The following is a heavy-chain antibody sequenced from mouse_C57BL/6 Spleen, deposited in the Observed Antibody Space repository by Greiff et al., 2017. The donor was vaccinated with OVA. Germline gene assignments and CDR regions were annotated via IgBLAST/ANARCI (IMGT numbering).Heavy chain of an antibody. CDR3: ARCITTVVYFDY. Sequence: QVQLQQSGAELVKPGASVKLSCKASGYTFTSYWMHWVKQRPGQGLEWIGYINPSSGYTKYNQKFKDKATLTADKSASTAYMQLSSLTYEDSAVYYCARCITTVVYFDYWGQGTTLTVSS. CDR2: INPSSGYT. J-gene: IGHJ2*01. CDR1: GYTFTSYW. V-gene: IGHV1-7*01. D-gene: IGHD1-1*01.